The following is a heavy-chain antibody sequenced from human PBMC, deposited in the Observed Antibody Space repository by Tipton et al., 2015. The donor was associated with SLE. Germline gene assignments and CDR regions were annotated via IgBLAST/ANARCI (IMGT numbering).Heavy chain of an antibody. CDR1: GFTFSSYS. J-gene: IGHJ6*02. CDR3: TRMANDYNDDGTSGYHFGLDV. V-gene: IGHV3-21*04. Sequence: SLRLSCAASGFTFSSYSMNWVRQAPGKGLEWVSSISSSSSYIYYADSVEGRFTISRDNAKNSLYLQMNSLRAEDTAVYYCTRMANDYNDDGTSGYHFGLDVWGQGATVTVSS. CDR2: ISSSSSYI. D-gene: IGHD5-24*01.